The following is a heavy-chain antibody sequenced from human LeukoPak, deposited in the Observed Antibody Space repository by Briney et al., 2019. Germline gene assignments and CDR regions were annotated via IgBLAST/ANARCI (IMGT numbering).Heavy chain of an antibody. V-gene: IGHV4-39*07. D-gene: IGHD1-26*01. Sequence: PSETLSLTCTVSGGSISSSSYYWGWIRQPPGKGLEWIGSIYYSGSTYYNPSLKSRVTISVDTSKNQFSLKLSSVIAADTAVYYCARRNNEVGATMGDWFDPWGQGTLVTVSS. CDR1: GGSISSSSYY. J-gene: IGHJ5*02. CDR3: ARRNNEVGATMGDWFDP. CDR2: IYYSGST.